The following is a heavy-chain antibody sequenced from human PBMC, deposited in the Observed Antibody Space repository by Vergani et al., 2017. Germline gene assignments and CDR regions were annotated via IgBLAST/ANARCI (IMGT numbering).Heavy chain of an antibody. Sequence: VEAGGGLVQPGGSLRLSCTASGFTFQAFAFHWVRQVSGRGLEWVSGIDRNYGVKNGNSFEGRFSISRDNAKKAVFLQMNNLTHEATALYFCVKDNEYDADGPFDLWGRGTLVTVSS. D-gene: IGHD1-1*01. CDR3: VKDNEYDADGPFDL. CDR2: IDRNYGVK. J-gene: IGHJ2*01. CDR1: GFTFQAFA. V-gene: IGHV3-9*01.